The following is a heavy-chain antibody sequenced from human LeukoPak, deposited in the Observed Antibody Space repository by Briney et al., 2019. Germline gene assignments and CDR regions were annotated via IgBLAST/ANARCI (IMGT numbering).Heavy chain of an antibody. V-gene: IGHV3-30*18. CDR1: GFTFSSYG. CDR2: ISYDGSNK. J-gene: IGHJ6*03. CDR3: GKDPRRSGYYYYYMDV. D-gene: IGHD3-10*01. Sequence: GGSLRLSCAASGFTFSSYGMHWVRQAPGKGLEWVAVISYDGSNKYYADSVKGRFTISRDNSKNTLYLQMNSLRAEDTAVYYCGKDPRRSGYYYYYMDVWGKGTTVTVSS.